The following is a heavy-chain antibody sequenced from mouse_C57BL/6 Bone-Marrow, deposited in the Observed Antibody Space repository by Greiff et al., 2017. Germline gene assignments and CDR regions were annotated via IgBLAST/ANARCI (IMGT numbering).Heavy chain of an antibody. D-gene: IGHD2-1*01. CDR1: GYTFTSYG. V-gene: IGHV1-58*01. Sequence: VQLQQSGAELVRPGSSVKMSCKTSGYTFTSYGINWVKQRPGQGLEWIGYIYIGNGYTEYNEKFKGKATLTSDTSSSTDYMQLSILTSEDSAIYYCARCGNAYDYAMDYWGQGTSVTVSS. CDR2: IYIGNGYT. J-gene: IGHJ4*01. CDR3: ARCGNAYDYAMDY.